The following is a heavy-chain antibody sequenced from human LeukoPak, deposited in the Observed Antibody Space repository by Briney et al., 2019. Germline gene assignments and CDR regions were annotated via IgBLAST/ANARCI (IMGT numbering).Heavy chain of an antibody. CDR1: GYTFTSYD. CDR2: MNPNSGNT. CDR3: AGGKQQLPVDY. V-gene: IGHV1-8*03. Sequence: GASVKVSCKASGYTFTSYDINWVRQATGQGLEWMGWMNPNSGNTGYAQKFQGRVTITRNTSISTAYMELSSLRSEDTAVYYCAGGKQQLPVDYWGQGTLVTVSS. D-gene: IGHD6-13*01. J-gene: IGHJ4*02.